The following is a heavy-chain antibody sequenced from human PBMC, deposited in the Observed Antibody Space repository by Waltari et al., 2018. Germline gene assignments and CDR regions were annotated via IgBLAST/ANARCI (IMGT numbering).Heavy chain of an antibody. J-gene: IGHJ6*02. CDR2: IIPIFGTA. CDR3: AVSPYDFWSGYYSPDPNYGMDV. Sequence: SGAEVKKPGSSVKISCKASGGTFSSYAISWVRQAPGQGLEWVGGIIPIFGTANYAQKFQGRVTITADESTSTAYMELSSLRSEDTAVYYCAVSPYDFWSGYYSPDPNYGMDVWGQGTTVTVSS. D-gene: IGHD3-3*01. V-gene: IGHV1-69*01. CDR1: GGTFSSYA.